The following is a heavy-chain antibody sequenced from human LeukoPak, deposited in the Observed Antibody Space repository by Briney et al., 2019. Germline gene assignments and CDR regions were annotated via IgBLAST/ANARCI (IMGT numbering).Heavy chain of an antibody. D-gene: IGHD5-24*01. J-gene: IGHJ5*02. Sequence: GGSLRLSCAASGFTFSYYAMHWVRQAPGKGLEWVAFIRYDGSNKYYADSVKGRFTISRDNSKNTLYLQMNSLRAEDTAVYYCAKDLDGYSNDEVWFDPWGQGTLVTVSS. CDR2: IRYDGSNK. CDR1: GFTFSYYA. CDR3: AKDLDGYSNDEVWFDP. V-gene: IGHV3-30*02.